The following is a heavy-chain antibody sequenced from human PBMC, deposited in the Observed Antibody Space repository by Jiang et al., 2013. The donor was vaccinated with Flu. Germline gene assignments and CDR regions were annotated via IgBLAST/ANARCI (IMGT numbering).Heavy chain of an antibody. CDR1: GGSISSYY. J-gene: IGHJ4*02. Sequence: LLKPSETLSLTCTVSGGSISSYYWSWIRQPPGKGLEWIGYIYYSGSTNYNPSLKSRVTISVDTSKNQFSLKLSSVTAADTAVYYCARGGYDILTGYYLGLRYWGQGTLVTVSS. CDR3: ARGGYDILTGYYLGLRY. CDR2: IYYSGST. V-gene: IGHV4-59*08. D-gene: IGHD3-9*01.